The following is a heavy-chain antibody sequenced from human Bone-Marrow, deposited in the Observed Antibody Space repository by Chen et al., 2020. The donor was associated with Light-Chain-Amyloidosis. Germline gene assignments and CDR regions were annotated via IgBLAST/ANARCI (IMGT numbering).Heavy chain of an antibody. D-gene: IGHD3-22*01. CDR1: GGSISTDY. CDR3: ARDIWYDNSGYQND. CDR2: ISYSGTA. V-gene: IGHV4-59*01. Sequence: QVQLQESGPGLVKPSETLSLSCAISGGSISTDYWSWIRQPPGKGLEWIGYISYSGTADYNPSLKRRVSISIDTSTNQFSLTLTSVTAADTALYYCARDIWYDNSGYQNDWGQGILVTVSS. J-gene: IGHJ4*02.